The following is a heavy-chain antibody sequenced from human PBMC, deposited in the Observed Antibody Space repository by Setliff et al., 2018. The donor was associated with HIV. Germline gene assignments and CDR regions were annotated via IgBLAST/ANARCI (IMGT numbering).Heavy chain of an antibody. Sequence: SETLSLTCTVSGGSIRTGAYYWGWIRQPPGKGLEWIGSIYYDGRTFYKPSLKSRLTISVDTSKNQFSLSLNSVTAADTAVYYCASSPAWRSDYGLHTFDYWGQGTLVTVSS. CDR3: ASSPAWRSDYGLHTFDY. CDR1: GGSIRTGAYY. D-gene: IGHD4-17*01. CDR2: IYYDGRT. V-gene: IGHV4-39*07. J-gene: IGHJ4*02.